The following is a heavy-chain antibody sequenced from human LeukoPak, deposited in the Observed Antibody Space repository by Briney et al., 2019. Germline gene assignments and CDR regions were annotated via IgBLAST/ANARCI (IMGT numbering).Heavy chain of an antibody. CDR1: GFTFSSYG. CDR3: ARDSLYGSGSYGIDY. V-gene: IGHV3-33*01. CDR2: IWYDGSNK. D-gene: IGHD3-10*01. Sequence: GGSLRLSCAASGFTFSSYGMHWVRQAPGKGLEWVAVIWYDGSNKYYADSVKGRFTISRDNSKNTLYLQMNSLRAEDTAVYYCARDSLYGSGSYGIDYWGQGTLVTVSS. J-gene: IGHJ4*02.